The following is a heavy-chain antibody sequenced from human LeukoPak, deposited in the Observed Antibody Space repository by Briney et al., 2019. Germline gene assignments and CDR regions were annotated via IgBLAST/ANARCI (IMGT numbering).Heavy chain of an antibody. J-gene: IGHJ3*02. CDR2: INQDGSEK. V-gene: IGHV3-7*01. Sequence: GGSLRLSCAASGFTFSSYWMSWVRQAPGKGLEWVANINQDGSEKYYVDAVKGRLTISRDNAKNSVYLQMNSLRAEDTAVYYCARVASSKGSHAFDIWGQGTMVTVSS. D-gene: IGHD3-10*01. CDR1: GFTFSSYW. CDR3: ARVASSKGSHAFDI.